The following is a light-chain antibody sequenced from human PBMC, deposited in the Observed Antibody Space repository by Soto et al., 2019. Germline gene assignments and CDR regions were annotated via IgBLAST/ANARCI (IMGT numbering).Light chain of an antibody. CDR3: QKYKSESPWT. CDR2: RAS. Sequence: MQIYQSPSSLPASVGGRGNMACRASQPLTIWLAWYQQKPGKAPKRLIYRASSLESGVPSRFSGSGAWTDFTLTISSLQPEEVATYYCQKYKSESPWTFGQGTKVDIK. V-gene: IGKV1-5*03. J-gene: IGKJ1*01. CDR1: QPLTIW.